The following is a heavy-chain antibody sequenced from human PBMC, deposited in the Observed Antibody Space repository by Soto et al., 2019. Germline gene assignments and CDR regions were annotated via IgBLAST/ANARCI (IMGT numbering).Heavy chain of an antibody. Sequence: PGESLKISCKGSGYTFTNYWISWVRQMPGKGLEWMGKIDPSDSYTNYRPSFQGHVTISADTSISTAYLQWSNLKASDTAMYYCGRNFTKGARGTYYYWAFDIWGQGTMVTVSS. CDR2: IDPSDSYT. CDR1: GYTFTNYW. J-gene: IGHJ3*02. D-gene: IGHD2-21*02. CDR3: GRNFTKGARGTYYYWAFDI. V-gene: IGHV5-10-1*01.